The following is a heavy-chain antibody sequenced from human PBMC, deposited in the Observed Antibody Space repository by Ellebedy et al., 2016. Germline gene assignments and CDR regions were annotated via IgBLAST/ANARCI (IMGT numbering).Heavy chain of an antibody. CDR1: GASLTGGAYY. CDR3: ARQSTDGPYTKIYYFFMDV. J-gene: IGHJ6*03. V-gene: IGHV4-39*01. Sequence: GSLRLSXTVSGASLTGGAYYWGWIRQPPGKGLEWIGSIYYSGSTYYTGDTYYSPSLRSRVTISVDTSKNQFSLRLNSVTAADTAIYYCARQSTDGPYTKIYYFFMDVWGKGTMVTVSS. CDR2: IYYSGST. D-gene: IGHD3-16*01.